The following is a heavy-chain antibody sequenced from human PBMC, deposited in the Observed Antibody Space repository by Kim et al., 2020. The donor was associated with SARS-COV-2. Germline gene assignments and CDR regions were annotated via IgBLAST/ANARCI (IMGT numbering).Heavy chain of an antibody. CDR1: GFTFSSYG. D-gene: IGHD3-16*02. Sequence: GGSLRLSCAASGFTFSSYGMPWVRQAPGKGLEWVAVISYDGSNKYYADSVKGRFTISRDNSKNTLYLQMNSLRAEDTAVYYFAKLPAIYVWGSYRYTGTDLDYWGQGTLVTVSS. CDR2: ISYDGSNK. V-gene: IGHV3-30*18. CDR3: AKLPAIYVWGSYRYTGTDLDY. J-gene: IGHJ4*02.